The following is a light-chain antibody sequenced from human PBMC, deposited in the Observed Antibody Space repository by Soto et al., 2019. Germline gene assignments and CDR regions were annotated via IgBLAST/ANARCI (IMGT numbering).Light chain of an antibody. CDR3: QQYCSSTET. J-gene: IGKJ1*01. CDR2: GAS. CDR1: QGVSSSY. V-gene: IGKV3-20*01. Sequence: ELVLTQSPGTLSLSPGERATLSCRASQGVSSSYLDWYQQKPGQAPRLLIYGASSRATGIPDRFSGSGSGTAFTRTISRLEPEDFAVYYCQQYCSSTETFGHGPKVEIK.